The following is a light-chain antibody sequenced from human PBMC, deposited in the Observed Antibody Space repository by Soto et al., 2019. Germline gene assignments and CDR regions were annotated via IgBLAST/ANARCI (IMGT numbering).Light chain of an antibody. Sequence: EIVLTQSPGTLSLSPGERATLSCRASQSVTSTYLAWYQQKPGQAPRLLIYGASNRATGIPDRFSGSGSGADFTLTIRRLQPEDFAVYYCQQYGSSGTFGQGTKLDIK. CDR2: GAS. J-gene: IGKJ1*01. CDR3: QQYGSSGT. CDR1: QSVTSTY. V-gene: IGKV3-20*01.